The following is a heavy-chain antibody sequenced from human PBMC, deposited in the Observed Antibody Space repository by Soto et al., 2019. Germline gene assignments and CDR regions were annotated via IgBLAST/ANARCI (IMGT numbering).Heavy chain of an antibody. CDR2: IYYSGST. V-gene: IGHV4-59*08. Sequence: SETLSLTCTVSGGSISSYYWSWIRQPPGKGLEWIGYIYYSGSTNYNPSLGSRVTISVDTSKNQFSLRLGSVTGTDTAIYFCARQVTYDILAPPCLLDHWGLGTVVTVSS. CDR1: GGSISSYY. J-gene: IGHJ4*02. CDR3: ARQVTYDILAPPCLLDH. D-gene: IGHD3-9*01.